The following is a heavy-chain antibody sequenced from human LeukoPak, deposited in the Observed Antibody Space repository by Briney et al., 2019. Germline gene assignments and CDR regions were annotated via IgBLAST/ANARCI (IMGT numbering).Heavy chain of an antibody. D-gene: IGHD1-1*01. J-gene: IGHJ6*02. Sequence: GGSLRLSCAASGFTFSSYGMHWVRQAPGKGLEWVAFIRYDGSNKYYADSVKGRFTISRDNSKNTLYLQMNSLRAEDTAVYYCAKGPPLDYYYGMDVWGQGTTVTVSS. CDR3: AKGPPLDYYYGMDV. V-gene: IGHV3-30*02. CDR2: IRYDGSNK. CDR1: GFTFSSYG.